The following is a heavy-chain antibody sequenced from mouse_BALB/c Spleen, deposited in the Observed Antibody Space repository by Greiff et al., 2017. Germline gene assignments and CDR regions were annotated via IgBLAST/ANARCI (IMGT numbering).Heavy chain of an antibody. J-gene: IGHJ3*02. CDR1: GFTFSDYY. D-gene: IGHD4-1*01. CDR3: ARELG. Sequence: EVQRVESGGGLVKPGGSLKLSCAASGFTFSDYYMYWVRQTPEKRLEWVATISDGGSYTYYPDSVKGRFTISRDNAKNNLYLQMSSLKSEDTAMYYCARELGWGQGTLVTVSA. V-gene: IGHV5-4*02. CDR2: ISDGGSYT.